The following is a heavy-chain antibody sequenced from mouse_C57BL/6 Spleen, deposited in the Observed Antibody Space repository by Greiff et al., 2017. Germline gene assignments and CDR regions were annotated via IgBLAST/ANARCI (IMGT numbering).Heavy chain of an antibody. V-gene: IGHV5-17*01. CDR1: GFTFSDYG. J-gene: IGHJ1*03. CDR2: ISSGSSTI. CDR3: AKRDYDDWYFDV. D-gene: IGHD2-4*01. Sequence: EVKVVESGGGLVKPGGSLKLSCAASGFTFSDYGMHWVRQAPEKGLEWFAYISSGSSTIYYADTVKGRFTISRDNAKNTLFLQMTSLRSEDTAMYYCAKRDYDDWYFDVWGTGTTVTVSS.